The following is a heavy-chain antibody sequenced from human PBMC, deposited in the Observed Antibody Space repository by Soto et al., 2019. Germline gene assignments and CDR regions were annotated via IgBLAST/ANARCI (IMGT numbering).Heavy chain of an antibody. CDR1: GYTFSSYA. V-gene: IGHV1-3*01. Sequence: VHLVQSGSEVKKPGAAAKVSCKASGYTFSSYAIQWVRQAPGQRLEWVGWIDPGNGKTKYSQKFEGRVTITRDTSATTAYMGLSNLSYEDTAVFYCARDLGDDFWSGQLYWGQGTLVTVSS. J-gene: IGHJ4*02. CDR2: IDPGNGKT. D-gene: IGHD3-3*01. CDR3: ARDLGDDFWSGQLY.